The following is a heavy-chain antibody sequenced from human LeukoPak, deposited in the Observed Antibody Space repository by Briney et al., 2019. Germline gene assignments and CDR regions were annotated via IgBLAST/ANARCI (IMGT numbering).Heavy chain of an antibody. Sequence: ASVKVSCKASGGTFSSYAISWVRQAPGQGLEWMERIIPILGIANYAQKFQGRVTITADKSTSTAYMELSSLRSEDTAVYYCASTRGTSRYYYYGMDVWGQGTPVTVSS. V-gene: IGHV1-69*04. J-gene: IGHJ6*02. D-gene: IGHD3-16*01. CDR3: ASTRGTSRYYYYGMDV. CDR1: GGTFSSYA. CDR2: IIPILGIA.